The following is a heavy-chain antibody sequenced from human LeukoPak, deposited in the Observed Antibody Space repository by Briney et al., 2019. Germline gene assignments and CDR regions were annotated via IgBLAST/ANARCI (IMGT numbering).Heavy chain of an antibody. CDR3: ASSGESFGEVTDFDY. V-gene: IGHV4-39*01. J-gene: IGHJ4*02. D-gene: IGHD1-14*01. Sequence: SETLSLTCTVSGGSISSSSYYWGWIRQPPGKGLEWIGSIYYSGSTYCNPSLKSRVTISVDTSKNQFSLKLSSVTAADTAVYYCASSGESFGEVTDFDYWGQGTLVTVSS. CDR1: GGSISSSSYY. CDR2: IYYSGST.